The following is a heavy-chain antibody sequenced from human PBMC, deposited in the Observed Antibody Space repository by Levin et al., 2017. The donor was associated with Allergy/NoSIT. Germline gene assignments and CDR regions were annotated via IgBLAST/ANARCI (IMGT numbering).Heavy chain of an antibody. Sequence: SETLSLTCTVSGGSISSGDYYWSWIRQPPGKGLEWIGYIYNSGSTYYNPSLKSRVTISVDTSKNQFSLKLSSVTAADPAVYYCARSIVVVPAAYYFFDYWGQGTLVTVSS. D-gene: IGHD2-2*01. V-gene: IGHV4-30-4*01. J-gene: IGHJ4*02. CDR3: ARSIVVVPAAYYFFDY. CDR2: IYNSGST. CDR1: GGSISSGDYY.